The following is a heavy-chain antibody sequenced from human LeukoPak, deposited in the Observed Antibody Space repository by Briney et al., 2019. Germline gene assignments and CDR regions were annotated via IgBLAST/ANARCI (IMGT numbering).Heavy chain of an antibody. V-gene: IGHV4-34*01. CDR1: GGSFSGYY. CDR3: ARGPLWFRHIDY. D-gene: IGHD3-10*01. J-gene: IGHJ4*02. Sequence: PSETLSLTCAVYGGSFSGYYWSWIRQPPGKGLEWIGEINHSGSTNYNPSLKSRVTISVDTSKNQFSLKLSSVTAADTAVYYCARGPLWFRHIDYWGQGTLVTVSS. CDR2: INHSGST.